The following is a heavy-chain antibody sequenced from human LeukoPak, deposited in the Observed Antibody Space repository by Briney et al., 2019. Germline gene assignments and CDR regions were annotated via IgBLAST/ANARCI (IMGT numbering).Heavy chain of an antibody. CDR1: GGSISSGDYY. CDR3: ARSGSARWLQPTNFDY. Sequence: PSETLSLTCTVSGGSISSGDYYWSWIRQPPGKGLEWIGYIYYSGSTYYNPSLKSRVTISVDTSKNQFSLKLSSVTAADTAVYYCARSGSARWLQPTNFDYWGQGTLVTVSS. D-gene: IGHD5-24*01. J-gene: IGHJ4*02. CDR2: IYYSGST. V-gene: IGHV4-30-4*08.